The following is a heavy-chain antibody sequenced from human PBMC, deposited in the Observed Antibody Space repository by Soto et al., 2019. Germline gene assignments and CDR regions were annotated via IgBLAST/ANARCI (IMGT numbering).Heavy chain of an antibody. Sequence: QVQLQESGPGLVKHSQTLSLTYTVSGGSISSGGYYWSWIRQHPGQGLEGIGYIYYSGSTYYNPSLKGRVTISVDTSKNQFSLKLSSVTAADTAVYYCARVEQWQLGGVDYWGQGTLVTVSS. CDR1: GGSISSGGYY. D-gene: IGHD6-6*01. CDR3: ARVEQWQLGGVDY. V-gene: IGHV4-31*03. CDR2: IYYSGST. J-gene: IGHJ4*02.